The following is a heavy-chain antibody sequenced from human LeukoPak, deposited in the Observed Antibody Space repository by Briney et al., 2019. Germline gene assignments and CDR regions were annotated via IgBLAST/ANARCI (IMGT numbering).Heavy chain of an antibody. Sequence: GGSLRLSCEASGYIFSSYDIQWVRQATGKGLEWVSSIGIAGDTYYAGSVKGRFTLSRENAQKSSYLQMNNLGPGDTAVYYCARGALGFDYWGQGALVTVSS. CDR2: IGIAGDT. CDR3: ARGALGFDY. CDR1: GYIFSSYD. V-gene: IGHV3-13*04. J-gene: IGHJ4*02.